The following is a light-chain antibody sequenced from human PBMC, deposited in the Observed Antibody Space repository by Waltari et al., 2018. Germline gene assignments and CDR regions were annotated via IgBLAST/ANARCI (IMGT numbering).Light chain of an antibody. J-gene: IGKJ1*01. CDR1: QSVSRS. Sequence: EIGFTQSPATRFLSSGEGATLSGRASQSVSRSLAWYQQKPGHAPRLLIYGASSRATGIPDRFSGSGSGTDFSLTISRLEPDDSAVYFCQHYVSLPATFGQGTKVEIK. V-gene: IGKV3-20*01. CDR2: GAS. CDR3: QHYVSLPAT.